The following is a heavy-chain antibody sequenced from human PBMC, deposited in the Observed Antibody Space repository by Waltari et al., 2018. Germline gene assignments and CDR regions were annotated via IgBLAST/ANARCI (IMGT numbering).Heavy chain of an antibody. V-gene: IGHV1-24*01. CDR3: ARADSSSSYYYYGMDV. CDR2: VDPEDAER. J-gene: IGHJ6*02. D-gene: IGHD6-13*01. CDR1: GYIVTELS. Sequence: QVQLVQSGAEVKKPGASVKVSCKVSGYIVTELSIHWVRQAPGKGLEWMGGVDPEDAERIDAQKFQGRVTITADKSTSTAYMELSSLRSEDTAVYYCARADSSSSYYYYGMDVWGQGTTVTVSS.